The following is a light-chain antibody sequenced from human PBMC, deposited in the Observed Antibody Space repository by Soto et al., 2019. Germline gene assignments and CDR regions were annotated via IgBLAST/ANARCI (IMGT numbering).Light chain of an antibody. CDR2: YDT. Sequence: SYELTQPPSVSVAPGKTARITCGGNNIGSKNVHWYQQKPGQAPVLVIYYDTDRPSGIPERFSGSNSGNTATLTISRVEAGDEADYYCQVWDSSSDHAGVFGGGTKLTVL. CDR1: NIGSKN. CDR3: QVWDSSSDHAGV. V-gene: IGLV3-21*04. J-gene: IGLJ2*01.